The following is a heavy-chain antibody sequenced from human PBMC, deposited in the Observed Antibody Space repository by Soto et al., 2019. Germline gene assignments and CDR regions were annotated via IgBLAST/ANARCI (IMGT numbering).Heavy chain of an antibody. CDR1: GFTFSSYW. CDR3: ARGSYSSDLEIYYYYYMDV. D-gene: IGHD6-19*01. Sequence: GESLKISCAASGFTFSSYWMSWVRQAPGKGLEWVANIKQDGSEKYYVDSVKGRFTISRDNAKNSLYLQMNSLRAEDTAVYYCARGSYSSDLEIYYYYYMDVWGKGTTVTVSS. CDR2: IKQDGSEK. J-gene: IGHJ6*03. V-gene: IGHV3-7*03.